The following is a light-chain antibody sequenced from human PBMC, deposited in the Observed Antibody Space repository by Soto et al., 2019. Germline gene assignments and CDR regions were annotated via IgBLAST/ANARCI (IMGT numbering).Light chain of an antibody. Sequence: QSVLTQPASVSGSPGQSITISCTGTSSDVGAYTSVSWYQHHPGKAPKVIIYEVNKRHSGISNRFSGSKSVNTASLTISGLQPDDEAHYYCSSYTSDNRDYVFGTGTKVTVL. J-gene: IGLJ1*01. CDR1: SSDVGAYTS. CDR2: EVN. V-gene: IGLV2-14*01. CDR3: SSYTSDNRDYV.